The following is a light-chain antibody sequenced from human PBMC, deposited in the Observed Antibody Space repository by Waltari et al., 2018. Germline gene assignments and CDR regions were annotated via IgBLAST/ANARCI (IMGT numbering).Light chain of an antibody. Sequence: DIQMTQSPSTLPASVGDRVTITCRASQSISSWLAWYQQKPGKAPKLLIYRASSLESGVPSRFSGSGSGTEFTLTISSLQPDDFATYYCQQYNSYPWTFGQGTKVEIK. V-gene: IGKV1-5*03. CDR2: RAS. CDR1: QSISSW. J-gene: IGKJ1*01. CDR3: QQYNSYPWT.